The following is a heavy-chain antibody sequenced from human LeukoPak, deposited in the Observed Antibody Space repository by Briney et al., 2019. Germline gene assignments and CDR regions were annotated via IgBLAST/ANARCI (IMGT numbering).Heavy chain of an antibody. Sequence: PGGSLRLSCAASGFTFSSYSMNWVRQAPGKGLEWVSYISSSGSTIYYADSVKGRFTISRDNAKNSLYLQMNSLRAEDTAVYYCATRSGGYSYGLRWGQGTLVTVSS. CDR2: ISSSGSTI. V-gene: IGHV3-48*04. CDR3: ATRSGGYSYGLR. J-gene: IGHJ4*02. D-gene: IGHD5-18*01. CDR1: GFTFSSYS.